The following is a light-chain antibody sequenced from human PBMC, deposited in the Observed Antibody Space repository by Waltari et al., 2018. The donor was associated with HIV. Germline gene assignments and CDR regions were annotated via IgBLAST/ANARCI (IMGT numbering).Light chain of an antibody. CDR2: TNN. J-gene: IGLJ1*01. CDR1: SSNIGINS. Sequence: QSVMTQPPSASGTPGQTATISCSGSSSNIGINSVHWYQHLPGAAPTLLIYTNNQRPSGVPDRVSGSKSGTSASLAISGLQSEDEADYYCAAWDDSLNGFVFGAGTKVTVL. CDR3: AAWDDSLNGFV. V-gene: IGLV1-44*01.